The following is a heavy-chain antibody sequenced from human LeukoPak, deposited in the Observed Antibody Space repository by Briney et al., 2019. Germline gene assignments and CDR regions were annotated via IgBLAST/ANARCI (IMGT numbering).Heavy chain of an antibody. CDR1: GFTFSSYS. J-gene: IGHJ4*02. V-gene: IGHV3-66*01. CDR3: ARILSYHNILTGYGFDY. Sequence: GGSLRLSCAASGFTFSSYSMNWVRQAPGKGLEWVSVIYSGGSTDYADSVKGRFTISRDNSKNTLYLQMNSLRVEDTAVYYCARILSYHNILTGYGFDYWGQGTLVTISS. D-gene: IGHD3-9*01. CDR2: IYSGGST.